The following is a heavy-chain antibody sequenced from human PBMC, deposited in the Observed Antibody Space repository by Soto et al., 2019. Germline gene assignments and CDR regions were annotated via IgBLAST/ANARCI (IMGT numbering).Heavy chain of an antibody. J-gene: IGHJ6*04. CDR1: GDSVSNNIAG. CDR2: TYYRSRWFN. CDR3: ARDIEDPAAVPAAPYRHFNGIDV. Sequence: SQTLSLTCAISGDSVSNNIAGWNWIRQSPSRGLEWLGRTYYRSRWFNDYAVSVKSRITITPDTSKNQLSLQLTSVTPEDTAVHFCARDIEDPAAVPAAPYRHFNGIDVCGKGTTVTVSS. V-gene: IGHV6-1*01. D-gene: IGHD2-2*01.